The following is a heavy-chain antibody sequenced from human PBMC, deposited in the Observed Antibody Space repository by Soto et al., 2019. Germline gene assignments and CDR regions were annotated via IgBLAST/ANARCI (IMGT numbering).Heavy chain of an antibody. CDR3: ARDNGYDAATLDY. CDR1: GFTFSTCS. J-gene: IGHJ4*02. Sequence: EVQLVESGGGLVKPGGSLRLSCAASGFTFSTCSMNWVRQAPGKGLEWVSSISSSSSNIYYADSVKGRFTISRDNAKNSLDLQMKSLRADDTAVYYCARDNGYDAATLDYWGQGTLVTVSS. V-gene: IGHV3-21*02. CDR2: ISSSSSNI. D-gene: IGHD5-12*01.